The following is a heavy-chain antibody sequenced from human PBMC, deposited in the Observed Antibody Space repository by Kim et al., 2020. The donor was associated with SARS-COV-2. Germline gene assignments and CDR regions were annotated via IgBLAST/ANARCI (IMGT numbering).Heavy chain of an antibody. J-gene: IGHJ6*02. CDR2: IWYDGSNK. CDR1: GFTFSSYG. V-gene: IGHV3-33*06. Sequence: GGSLRLSCAASGFTFSSYGMHWVRQAPGKGLEWVAVIWYDGSNKYYADSVKGRFTISRDNSKNTLYLQMNSLKAEDTAVYYCAKNRDYYYYGMDVWGQGTTVTVSS. CDR3: AKNRDYYYYGMDV.